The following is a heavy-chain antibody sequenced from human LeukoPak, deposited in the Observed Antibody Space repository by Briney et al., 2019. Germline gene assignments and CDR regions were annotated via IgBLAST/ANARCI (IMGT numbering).Heavy chain of an antibody. V-gene: IGHV3-21*01. CDR1: GFTLSSYS. J-gene: IGHJ4*02. D-gene: IGHD6-19*01. CDR3: ARGDYSSGWSLEY. CDR2: ISSSSTYI. Sequence: GGSLRLSCAAPGFTLSSYSLNWVRQAAGKGLEWVSSISSSSTYIYSADSVKCRFTFSRDNAKNSLFLQMNSLRVEDTGIYYCARGDYSSGWSLEYWGQGTLVIVPS.